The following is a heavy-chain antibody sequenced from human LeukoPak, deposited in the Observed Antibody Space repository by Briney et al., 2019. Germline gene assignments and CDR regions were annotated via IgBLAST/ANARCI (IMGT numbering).Heavy chain of an antibody. CDR1: GYTFTSYG. CDR2: ISAYNGNT. J-gene: IGHJ4*02. V-gene: IGHV1-18*01. D-gene: IGHD5-24*01. CDR3: ARDLDGYNVVPIWDY. Sequence: ASVTVSFKASGYTFTSYGISWVRQAPGQGLEWMGWISAYNGNTNYAQKLQGRVTMTTDTSTSTAYMELRSLRSDDTAVYYCARDLDGYNVVPIWDYWGQGTLVTVSS.